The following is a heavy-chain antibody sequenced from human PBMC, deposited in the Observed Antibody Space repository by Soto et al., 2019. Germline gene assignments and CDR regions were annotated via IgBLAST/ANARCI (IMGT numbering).Heavy chain of an antibody. CDR1: GFTFSSYA. CDR3: AKDPITMVRGVFNYYYYGMDV. J-gene: IGHJ6*02. CDR2: ISGSGGST. V-gene: IGHV3-23*01. Sequence: GGSLRLSCAASGFTFSSYAMSWVRQAPGKGLEWVSAISGSGGSTYYADSAKGRFTISRDNSKNTLYLQMNSLRAEDTAVYYCAKDPITMVRGVFNYYYYGMDVWGQGTTVTVSS. D-gene: IGHD3-10*01.